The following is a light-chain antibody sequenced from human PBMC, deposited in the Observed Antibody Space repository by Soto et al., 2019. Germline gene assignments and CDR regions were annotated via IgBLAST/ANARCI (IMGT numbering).Light chain of an antibody. CDR2: ASS. CDR3: QQANSFPFT. Sequence: DVQMTQSPSSVSASLGDRVTITCRASQAVSSWLAWYQQKPGKAPKLLIFASSSVPTGVPSRFSGGGSGTDFSLTISSLQPEDFATYYCQQANSFPFTFGPGTKVDIK. J-gene: IGKJ3*01. CDR1: QAVSSW. V-gene: IGKV1-12*01.